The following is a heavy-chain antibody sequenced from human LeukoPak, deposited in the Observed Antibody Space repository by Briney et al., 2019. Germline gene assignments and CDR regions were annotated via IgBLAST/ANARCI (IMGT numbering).Heavy chain of an antibody. CDR3: ARQVTLVYGSGEDYFDY. J-gene: IGHJ4*02. Sequence: GGSLRLSCAASGFTFSSYEMNWVRQAPGKGLEWVSYISSSGSTIYYADSVKGRFTISRDNAKNSLYLQMNSLRAEDTAVYYCARQVTLVYGSGEDYFDYWGQGTLVTVSS. V-gene: IGHV3-48*03. CDR2: ISSSGSTI. CDR1: GFTFSSYE. D-gene: IGHD3-10*01.